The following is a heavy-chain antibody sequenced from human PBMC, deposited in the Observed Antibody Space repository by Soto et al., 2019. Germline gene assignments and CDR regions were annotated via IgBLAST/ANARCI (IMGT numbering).Heavy chain of an antibody. D-gene: IGHD3-3*01. J-gene: IGHJ4*02. Sequence: PGGSLRLSCAASGFTFSSYAMSWVRQAPGKGLEWVSAISGSGGSTYYADSVKGRFTISRDNSKNTLYLQMNSLRAEDTAVYYCAKPHDYYDFWSGYYNYFDYWGQGTLVTVSS. CDR1: GFTFSSYA. CDR3: AKPHDYYDFWSGYYNYFDY. CDR2: ISGSGGST. V-gene: IGHV3-23*01.